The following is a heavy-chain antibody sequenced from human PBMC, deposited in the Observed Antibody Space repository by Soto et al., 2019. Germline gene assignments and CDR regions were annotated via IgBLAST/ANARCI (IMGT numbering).Heavy chain of an antibody. CDR1: GGSISRSLSY. CDR3: ARKWAPNYDRGSISH. CDR2: IYYSGTT. D-gene: IGHD3-22*01. J-gene: IGHJ4*02. V-gene: IGHV4-39*01. Sequence: SETLSLTCSVSGGSISRSLSYWGWIRQPPGKGLEWIGSIYYSGTTYYKPSLESRVTISLDTSKNTLYLQMISLSPEDTAVYYCARKWAPNYDRGSISHWGQGTLVTVSS.